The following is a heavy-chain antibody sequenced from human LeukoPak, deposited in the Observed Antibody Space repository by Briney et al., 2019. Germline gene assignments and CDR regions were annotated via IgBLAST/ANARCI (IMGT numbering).Heavy chain of an antibody. J-gene: IGHJ4*02. CDR2: ISSRSGSI. D-gene: IGHD4-17*01. CDR1: AFTFSSST. V-gene: IGHV3-21*01. CDR3: ATTALRRYDYGDYTTPDS. Sequence: GGSLRLSCTTSAFTFSSSTMIWVRQAPGKGLEWVSSISSRSGSIYYADSVKGRFTISRDNAKKSLYLQMNSLRAEDTAVYYCATTALRRYDYGDYTTPDSWGQGTLVTVSS.